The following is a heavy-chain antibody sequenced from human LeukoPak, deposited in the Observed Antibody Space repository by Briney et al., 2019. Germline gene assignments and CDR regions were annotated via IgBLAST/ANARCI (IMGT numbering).Heavy chain of an antibody. V-gene: IGHV3-30*03. CDR2: ISYDGSNK. CDR1: GFTFSSYS. Sequence: PGGSLRLSCAASGFTFSSYSMNWVRQAPGKGLESVAVISYDGSNKYYADSVKGRFTISRDNSKNTLYLQMNSLRADDTAVYYCARDGYIAAAGKFEYWGQGIPVTVSS. D-gene: IGHD6-13*01. J-gene: IGHJ4*02. CDR3: ARDGYIAAAGKFEY.